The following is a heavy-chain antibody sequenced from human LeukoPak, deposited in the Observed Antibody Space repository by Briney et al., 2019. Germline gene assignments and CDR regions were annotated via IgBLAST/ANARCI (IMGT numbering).Heavy chain of an antibody. D-gene: IGHD3-10*01. CDR3: ARAIFFGERGPGA. Sequence: PGGSLRLSCAASGFTFSSYWMYWVRQAPGKGLVWVSRINSDVSSIIYADSVKGRFTISRDNAKNMVYLQMNSLRVEDTAVYYCARAIFFGERGPGAWGQGTLVTVSS. CDR1: GFTFSSYW. J-gene: IGHJ5*02. V-gene: IGHV3-74*01. CDR2: INSDVSSI.